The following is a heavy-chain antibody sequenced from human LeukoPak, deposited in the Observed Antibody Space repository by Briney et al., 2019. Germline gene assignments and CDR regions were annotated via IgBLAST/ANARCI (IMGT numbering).Heavy chain of an antibody. CDR1: GGSFSGYY. Sequence: PSETLSLTCAVYGGSFSGYYWSWIRQPPGKGLEWIGEINHSGSTYYNPSLKSRVTISVDTSKNQFSLKLSSVTAADTAVYYCARGRYSSGWYGGKGNWFDPWGQGTLVTVSS. CDR2: INHSGST. CDR3: ARGRYSSGWYGGKGNWFDP. V-gene: IGHV4-34*01. D-gene: IGHD6-19*01. J-gene: IGHJ5*02.